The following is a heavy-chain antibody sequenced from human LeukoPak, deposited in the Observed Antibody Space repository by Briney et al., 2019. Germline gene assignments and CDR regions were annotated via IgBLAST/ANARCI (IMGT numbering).Heavy chain of an antibody. CDR3: ARVVYTGWNCEQ. J-gene: IGHJ4*02. CDR1: GFTFRSYW. CDR2: INQGGSVQ. Sequence: AGGSLRLSCAASGFTFRSYWMGWVRQAPGKGREWVANINQGGSVQYYMDSVKGRFTLSRDDAKNSLYVQMNSLRDEDTAVYYCARVVYTGWNCEQGGQGTLVTVSS. D-gene: IGHD5-12*01. V-gene: IGHV3-7*01.